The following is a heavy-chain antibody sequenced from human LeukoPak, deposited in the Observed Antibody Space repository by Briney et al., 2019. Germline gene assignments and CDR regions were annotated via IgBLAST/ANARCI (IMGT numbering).Heavy chain of an antibody. V-gene: IGHV3-66*01. CDR1: GFTVSSNY. D-gene: IGHD6-19*01. CDR2: MYSGGST. Sequence: PGGSLRLSCAASGFTVSSNYMNWVRQAPGKGLEWVSVMYSGGSTYYADSVKGRFTISRDNSKNMVYLQMNSLRAEDTAVYYCARVNSPFGSGWYSDFWGQGTLVTVSS. CDR3: ARVNSPFGSGWYSDF. J-gene: IGHJ4*02.